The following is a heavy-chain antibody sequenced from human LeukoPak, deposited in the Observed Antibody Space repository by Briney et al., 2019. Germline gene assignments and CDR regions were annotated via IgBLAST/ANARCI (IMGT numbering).Heavy chain of an antibody. V-gene: IGHV5-51*01. CDR3: ARFGYCSSTSCYSVLDY. CDR1: GYSFTSYW. D-gene: IGHD2-2*01. CDR2: IYPGDSDT. Sequence: GESLKISCKGSGYSFTSYWIGWVRQMPGKGLEWMGIIYPGDSDTRYSPSFQGQVTTSADKSISTAYLQWSSLKASDTAMSYCARFGYCSSTSCYSVLDYWGQGTLVTVSS. J-gene: IGHJ4*02.